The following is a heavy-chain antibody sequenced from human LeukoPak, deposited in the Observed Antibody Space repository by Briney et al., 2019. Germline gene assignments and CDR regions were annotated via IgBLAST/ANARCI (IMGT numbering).Heavy chain of an antibody. CDR1: GGSISSYY. Sequence: SETLSLTCTVSGGSISSYYWSWIRQPAGKGLEWIGYIYYSGSTNYNPSLKSRVTISVDTSKNQFSLKLSSVTAADTAVYYCAREPKDRRAFDIWGQGTMVTVSS. J-gene: IGHJ3*02. V-gene: IGHV4-59*01. CDR3: AREPKDRRAFDI. CDR2: IYYSGST.